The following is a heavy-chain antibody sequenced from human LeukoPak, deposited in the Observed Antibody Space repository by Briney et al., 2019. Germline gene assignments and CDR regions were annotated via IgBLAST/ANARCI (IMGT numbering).Heavy chain of an antibody. V-gene: IGHV3-48*01. Sequence: GGSLRLSCAASGFTFSSYSMNWVRQAPGKGLEWVSYISSSSSTIYYADSVKGRFTISRDNAKNSLYLQMNSLRAEDTAVYYCARRGDYAGGLGYYGMDVWGQGTTVTVSS. D-gene: IGHD4-17*01. J-gene: IGHJ6*02. CDR2: ISSSSSTI. CDR3: ARRGDYAGGLGYYGMDV. CDR1: GFTFSSYS.